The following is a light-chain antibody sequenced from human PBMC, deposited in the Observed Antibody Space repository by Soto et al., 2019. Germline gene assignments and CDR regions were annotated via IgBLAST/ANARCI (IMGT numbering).Light chain of an antibody. J-gene: IGKJ1*01. CDR3: QQYGNSPET. V-gene: IGKV3-20*01. CDR1: QTVSSSY. CDR2: GAS. Sequence: EIVLTQSPGTLSLSPGERATLSCRASQTVSSSYLAWYQQKPGQAPRLLIYGASRRATGIPDRFSGSGSGTDFTLTISGLEPEDFAVYYCQQYGNSPETFGQGTKVDI.